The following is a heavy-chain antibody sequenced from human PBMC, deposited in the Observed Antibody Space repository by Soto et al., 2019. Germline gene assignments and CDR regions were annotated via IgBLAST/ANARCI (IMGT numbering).Heavy chain of an antibody. Sequence: LRLSCTASGFTFGDYAMSWFRQAPGKGLEWVGFIRSKAYGGTTEYAASVKGRFTISRDDSKSIAYLQMNSLKTEDTAAYYCTRAPGFTIFGVVPPYYFDYWGQGTLVTVSS. CDR2: IRSKAYGGTT. CDR3: TRAPGFTIFGVVPPYYFDY. CDR1: GFTFGDYA. V-gene: IGHV3-49*03. D-gene: IGHD3-3*01. J-gene: IGHJ4*02.